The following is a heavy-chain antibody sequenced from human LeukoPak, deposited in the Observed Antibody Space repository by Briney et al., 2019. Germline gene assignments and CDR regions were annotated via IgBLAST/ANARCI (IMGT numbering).Heavy chain of an antibody. CDR2: IYPGDSDT. Sequence: GRSLRLSCAASGFTFSSYAMHWVRQMPGKGLEWMGIIYPGDSDTRYSPSFQGQVTISADKSISTAYLQWSSLKASDTAMYYCARHDSGSFKGPFDYWGQGTLVTVSS. CDR1: GFTFSSYA. CDR3: ARHDSGSFKGPFDY. J-gene: IGHJ4*02. D-gene: IGHD1-26*01. V-gene: IGHV5-51*01.